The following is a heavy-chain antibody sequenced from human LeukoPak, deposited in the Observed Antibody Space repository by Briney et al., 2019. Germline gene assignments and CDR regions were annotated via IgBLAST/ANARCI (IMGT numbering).Heavy chain of an antibody. D-gene: IGHD6-19*01. Sequence: PSETLSLTCTVSGGPTSTSSTHWGWVRQPPGKGLEWIGSIYYSGSTYYSPSLKSRVTISVDTSKNQFSLWLTSVTAADTAVYYCVPALTRDSSGWYVIDYWGQGTLVTVSS. V-gene: IGHV4-39*01. CDR3: VPALTRDSSGWYVIDY. J-gene: IGHJ4*02. CDR2: IYYSGST. CDR1: GGPTSTSSTH.